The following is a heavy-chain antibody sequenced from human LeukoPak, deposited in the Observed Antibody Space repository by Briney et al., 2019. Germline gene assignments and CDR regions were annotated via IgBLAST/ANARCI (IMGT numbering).Heavy chain of an antibody. CDR2: ISYDGSNK. CDR1: VFTFSSYA. D-gene: IGHD3-3*01. CDR3: AIEIPSSTIFGRTDSMDV. V-gene: IGHV3-30*04. J-gene: IGHJ6*04. Sequence: GGSLRLSCAASVFTFSSYAMQWVRQAPGKGLEWVAVISYDGSNKYYADSVKGRFTISRDNSKNTLYLQMNSLRAEDTAVYYCAIEIPSSTIFGRTDSMDVWGKGTTVTVSS.